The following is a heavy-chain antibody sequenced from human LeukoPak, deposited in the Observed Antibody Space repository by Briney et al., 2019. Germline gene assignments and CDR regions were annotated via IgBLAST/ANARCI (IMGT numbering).Heavy chain of an antibody. Sequence: GASVKVSCKASGYTFTSYDINWVRQATGQGLEWMGWMNPNSGNTGYAQKFQGRVTITRNTSISTAYMELGSLRSEDTAVYYCARVRYTVGYCSSTSCYGPLDYWGQGTLVTVSS. V-gene: IGHV1-8*03. CDR1: GYTFTSYD. CDR2: MNPNSGNT. D-gene: IGHD2-2*01. CDR3: ARVRYTVGYCSSTSCYGPLDY. J-gene: IGHJ4*02.